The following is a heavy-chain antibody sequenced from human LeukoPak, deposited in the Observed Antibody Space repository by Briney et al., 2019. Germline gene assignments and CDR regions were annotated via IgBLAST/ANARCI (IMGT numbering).Heavy chain of an antibody. CDR1: GVSISSYY. CDR3: AREAGMVDDILTGSQEGYFDY. D-gene: IGHD3-9*01. CDR2: IYYSGST. Sequence: PSETLSLTCTVSGVSISSYYWSWIRQPPWKGLEWIGYIYYSGSTNYNPSLKSRVTISVDTSKNQFSLKLSSVTAADTAVYYCAREAGMVDDILTGSQEGYFDYWGQGTLVTVSS. J-gene: IGHJ4*02. V-gene: IGHV4-59*01.